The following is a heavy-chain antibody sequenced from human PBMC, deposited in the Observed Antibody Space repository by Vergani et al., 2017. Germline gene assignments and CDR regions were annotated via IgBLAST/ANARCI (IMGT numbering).Heavy chain of an antibody. D-gene: IGHD3-22*01. CDR1: GGSISSSSYY. V-gene: IGHV4-39*07. J-gene: IGHJ3*02. Sequence: QLQLQESGPGLVKPSETLSLTCTVSGGSISSSSYYWGWIRQPPGKGLEWIGSIYYSGSTYYNPSRKSRVTISVDTSKNQFSLKLSSVTAADTAVYYCARGLYDSSGYYPPDAFDIWGQGTMVTVSS. CDR3: ARGLYDSSGYYPPDAFDI. CDR2: IYYSGST.